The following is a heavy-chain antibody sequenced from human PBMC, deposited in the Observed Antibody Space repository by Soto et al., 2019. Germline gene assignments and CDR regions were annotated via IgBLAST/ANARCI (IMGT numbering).Heavy chain of an antibody. CDR1: GFTFDVYA. CDR3: AKAQDIAVAGTPLDY. CDR2: ISWNSGSI. V-gene: IGHV3-9*01. D-gene: IGHD6-19*01. J-gene: IGHJ4*02. Sequence: GGSLRLSCTASGFTFDVYAMHWVRQAPGKGLEWVSGISWNSGSIGYADSVKGRFTISRDNAKNSLYLQMNSLRAEDTALYYCAKAQDIAVAGTPLDYWGQGTLVTVSS.